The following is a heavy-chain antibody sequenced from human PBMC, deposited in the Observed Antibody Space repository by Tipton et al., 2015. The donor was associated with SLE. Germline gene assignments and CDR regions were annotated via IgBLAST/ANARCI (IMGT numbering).Heavy chain of an antibody. Sequence: SLRLSCAVSGFTFSNAWMGWVRQAPGKGLEWVGRIKSKTDGGTTDYAAPVKGRFTISRDDSKNTLYLQMNSLKTEDTAVYYCTTDRDRGAFDIWGQGTMVTVSS. CDR3: TTDRDRGAFDI. CDR2: IKSKTDGGTT. V-gene: IGHV3-15*01. CDR1: GFTFSNAW. J-gene: IGHJ3*02. D-gene: IGHD3-10*01.